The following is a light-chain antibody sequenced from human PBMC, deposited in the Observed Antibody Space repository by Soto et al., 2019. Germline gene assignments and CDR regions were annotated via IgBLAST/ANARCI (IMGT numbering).Light chain of an antibody. CDR2: EVS. CDR1: SSDIGDYDY. V-gene: IGLV2-14*01. CDR3: SSYTSTNTYAV. J-gene: IGLJ2*01. Sequence: QPASVSGSPGQSITISCTGTSSDIGDYDYVSWYQHHPGKAPKLMIYEVSNRPSGISNRFSGSKSGNTASLTISGLQAEDEADYYCSSYTSTNTYAVFGGGTKLTVL.